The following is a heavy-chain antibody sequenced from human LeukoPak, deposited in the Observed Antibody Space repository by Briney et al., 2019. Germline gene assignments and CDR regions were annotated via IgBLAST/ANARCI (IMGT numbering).Heavy chain of an antibody. CDR3: AKGYYDSSGYLWLDAFDI. D-gene: IGHD3-22*01. CDR2: ISGSGGST. J-gene: IGHJ3*02. Sequence: GGSLRLSCAASGFTFSSYAMSWVRQAPGKGLEWVSAISGSGGSTYYADSVKGRFTISRDNSKNTLYLQMNSLRAEDTAVCYCAKGYYDSSGYLWLDAFDIWGQGTMVTVSS. CDR1: GFTFSSYA. V-gene: IGHV3-23*01.